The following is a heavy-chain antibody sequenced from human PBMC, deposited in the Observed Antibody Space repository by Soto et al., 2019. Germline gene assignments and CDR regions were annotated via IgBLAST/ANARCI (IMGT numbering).Heavy chain of an antibody. J-gene: IGHJ4*02. D-gene: IGHD2-15*01. CDR2: IKQDGSEK. CDR1: GFTFSSYW. CDR3: ARDSRALPTATGDY. Sequence: GGSLRLSCAASGFTFSSYWMSWVRQAPGKGLEWVANIKQDGSEKYYVDSVKGRFTISRDNAKNSLYLQMNSLRAEDTAVYYCARDSRALPTATGDYWGQGTLVTVSS. V-gene: IGHV3-7*01.